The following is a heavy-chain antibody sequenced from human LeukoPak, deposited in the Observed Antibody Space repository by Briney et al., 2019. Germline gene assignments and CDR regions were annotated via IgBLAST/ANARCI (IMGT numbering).Heavy chain of an antibody. CDR1: GYAFTGYY. CDR2: INPNSGGT. CDR3: ASGPISIVVVPAAPAGDSYYYYGMDV. D-gene: IGHD2-2*01. Sequence: ASVKVSCKASGYAFTGYYMHWVRQAPGQGLEWMGWINPNSGGTNYAQKFQGRVTMTRDTSISTAYMELSRLRSDDTAVYYCASGPISIVVVPAAPAGDSYYYYGMDVWGQGTTVTVSS. J-gene: IGHJ6*02. V-gene: IGHV1-2*02.